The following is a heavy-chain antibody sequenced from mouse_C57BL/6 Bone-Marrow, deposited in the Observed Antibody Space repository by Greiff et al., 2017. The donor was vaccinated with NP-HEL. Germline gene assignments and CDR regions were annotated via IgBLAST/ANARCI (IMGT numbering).Heavy chain of an antibody. CDR3: TLYIAY. D-gene: IGHD2-12*01. Sequence: EVQRVESGAELVRPGASVKLSCTASGFNIKDDYMHWVKQRPEQGLEWIGWIDPENGDTEYASKFQGKATITADTSSNTAYLQLSSLTSEDTAVYYCTLYIAYWGQGTLVTVSA. CDR2: IDPENGDT. V-gene: IGHV14-4*01. J-gene: IGHJ3*01. CDR1: GFNIKDDY.